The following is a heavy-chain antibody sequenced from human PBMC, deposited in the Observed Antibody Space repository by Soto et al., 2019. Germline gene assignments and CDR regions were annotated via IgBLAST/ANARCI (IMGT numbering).Heavy chain of an antibody. CDR3: ARGKAYGGGDCYSGAAAFDS. CDR2: ISSSSSYI. CDR1: GFTFSSYS. D-gene: IGHD2-21*02. J-gene: IGHJ3*02. Sequence: GGSLRLSCAASGFTFSSYSMNWVRQAPGKGLEWVSSISSSSSYIYYADSVKGRFTISRDNAKNSLYLQMNSLRAEDTAVYYCARGKAYGGGDCYSGAAAFDSWGQGKMVTVSS. V-gene: IGHV3-21*01.